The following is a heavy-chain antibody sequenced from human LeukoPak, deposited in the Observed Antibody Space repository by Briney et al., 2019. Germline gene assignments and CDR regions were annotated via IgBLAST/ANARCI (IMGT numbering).Heavy chain of an antibody. CDR2: ISGSGGST. J-gene: IGHJ2*01. Sequence: GGSLRLSCAASGFTFSSYAMSWVRQAPGKGLEWVSAISGSGGSTYYADSVKGRFTISRDNSKNTLYLQMNSLRAADTAVYYCAKMIVLRYFDWLGYFDLWGRGTLVTVSS. CDR1: GFTFSSYA. D-gene: IGHD3-9*01. CDR3: AKMIVLRYFDWLGYFDL. V-gene: IGHV3-23*01.